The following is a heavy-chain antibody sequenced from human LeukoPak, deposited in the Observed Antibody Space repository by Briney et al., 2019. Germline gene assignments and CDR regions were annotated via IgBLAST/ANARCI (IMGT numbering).Heavy chain of an antibody. Sequence: GASVKVSCKVSGYNSDELSMHWVRQAPGKGLEWMGGFDPEDGERIYAQKFQGRITLTEDTSTDIAYMELSSLRAEDTAVYYCAKEGRPPGTDNYSNWLFGDYWGQGTLITVSS. CDR2: FDPEDGER. V-gene: IGHV1-24*01. CDR3: AKEGRPPGTDNYSNWLFGDY. CDR1: GYNSDELS. J-gene: IGHJ4*02. D-gene: IGHD4-11*01.